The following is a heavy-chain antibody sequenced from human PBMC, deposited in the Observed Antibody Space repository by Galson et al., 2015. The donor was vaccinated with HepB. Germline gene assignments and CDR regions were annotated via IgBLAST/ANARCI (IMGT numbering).Heavy chain of an antibody. D-gene: IGHD5-24*01. CDR2: ISGSGGST. CDR3: AKDRGEMATISHDAFDI. J-gene: IGHJ3*02. V-gene: IGHV3-23*01. CDR1: GFTFSSYV. Sequence: SLRLSCAASGFTFSSYVMSWVRQGPGKGLEWVSAISGSGGSTYYADSVKGRFTISRDNSKNTLYVQMNSLRAEDTAVYYCAKDRGEMATISHDAFDIWGQGTMVTVSS.